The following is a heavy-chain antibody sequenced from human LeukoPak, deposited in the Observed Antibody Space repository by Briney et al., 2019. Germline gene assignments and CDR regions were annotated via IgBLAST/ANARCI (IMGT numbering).Heavy chain of an antibody. Sequence: PSETLSLTCTVSGGSISSDYWSWIRQPPGKGLEWIGYIYYSGSTNYNPSLKSRVTISVDTSKNQFSLKLSSVTAADTAVYYCARRVGRWFGERAYYYNYMDVWGNGTTVTISS. V-gene: IGHV4-59*12. CDR2: IYYSGST. CDR1: GGSISSDY. CDR3: ARRVGRWFGERAYYYNYMDV. J-gene: IGHJ6*03. D-gene: IGHD3-10*01.